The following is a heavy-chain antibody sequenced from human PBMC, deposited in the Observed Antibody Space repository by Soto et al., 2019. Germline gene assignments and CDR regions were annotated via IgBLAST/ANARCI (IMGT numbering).Heavy chain of an antibody. CDR3: ARAQSSTTVTTPGSPPAAFDI. V-gene: IGHV3-21*01. Sequence: PGGSLRLSCAASGFTFSSYSMNWVRQAPGKGLEWVSSISSSSSYIYYADSVKGRFTISRDNAKNSLYLQMNSLRAEDTAVYYCARAQSSTTVTTPGSPPAAFDIWGQGTTVTVSS. CDR2: ISSSSSYI. J-gene: IGHJ3*02. D-gene: IGHD4-4*01. CDR1: GFTFSSYS.